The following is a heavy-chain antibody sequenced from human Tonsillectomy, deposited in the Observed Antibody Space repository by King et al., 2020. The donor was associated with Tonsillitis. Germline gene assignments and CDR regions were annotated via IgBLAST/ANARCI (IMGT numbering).Heavy chain of an antibody. D-gene: IGHD1-26*01. CDR3: ARRTELLSFDY. CDR2: IDYSGDT. CDR1: GGSISSSSYY. Sequence: PLQESGPGLVKPSETLSLTCTVSGGSISSSSYYWGWIRQPPGKGLEWIGSIDYSGDTYYNPSLKSRVTISVDTSKNQFSLKLSSVTAADTAVYYCARRTELLSFDYWGQGTLVTVSS. J-gene: IGHJ4*02. V-gene: IGHV4-39*01.